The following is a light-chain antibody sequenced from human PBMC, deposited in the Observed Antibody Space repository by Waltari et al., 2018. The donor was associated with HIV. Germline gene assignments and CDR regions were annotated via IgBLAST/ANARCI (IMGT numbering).Light chain of an antibody. V-gene: IGLV1-51*01. CDR1: SSNIGSND. CDR2: DNY. J-gene: IGLJ3*02. Sequence: QSVLTQPPSVSAAPGQRVTISCSGSSSNIGSNDVSWYQQLPGTAPKLLIFDNYNRPSGIPARSSGPKSGTSATLGITGLQTGDEADYYCGTWDSGLSAVVFGGGTKLTVL. CDR3: GTWDSGLSAVV.